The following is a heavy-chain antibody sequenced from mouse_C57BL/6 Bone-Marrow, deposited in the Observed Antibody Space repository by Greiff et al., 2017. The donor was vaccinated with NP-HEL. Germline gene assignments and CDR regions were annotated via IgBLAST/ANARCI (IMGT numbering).Heavy chain of an antibody. V-gene: IGHV5-17*01. Sequence: VQLKESGGGLVKPGGSLKLSCAASGFTFSDYGMHWVRQAPEKGLEWVAYISSGSSTIYYADTVKGRFTISRDNAKNTLFLQMTSLRSEDTAMYYCANSNYWGYAMDYWGQGTSVTVSS. CDR1: GFTFSDYG. CDR2: ISSGSSTI. J-gene: IGHJ4*01. CDR3: ANSNYWGYAMDY. D-gene: IGHD2-5*01.